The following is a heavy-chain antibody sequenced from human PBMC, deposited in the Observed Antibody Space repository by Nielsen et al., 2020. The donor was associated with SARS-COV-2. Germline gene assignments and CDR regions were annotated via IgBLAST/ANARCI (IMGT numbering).Heavy chain of an antibody. J-gene: IGHJ3*01. Sequence: ETLSLTCTVSGDFVSTSYWSWIRQPPGKGLEWIGYVHYTGTTKYKSSLKSRVTMSVDTSNNQFSLKLTSMTAADTAVYYCAREGSGSYPDAFDVWGQGTMVTVSS. V-gene: IGHV4-59*02. D-gene: IGHD3-10*01. CDR3: AREGSGSYPDAFDV. CDR1: GDFVSTSY. CDR2: VHYTGTT.